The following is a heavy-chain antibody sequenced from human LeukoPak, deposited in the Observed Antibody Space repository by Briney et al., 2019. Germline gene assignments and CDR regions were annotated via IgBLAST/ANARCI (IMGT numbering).Heavy chain of an antibody. CDR2: INQDGSHK. CDR1: GFTFSGSW. J-gene: IGHJ4*02. CDR3: ARDPGFGALDY. D-gene: IGHD3-16*01. Sequence: GGSLRLSCAASGFTFSGSWMTWVRQPPGKGLEWVADINQDGSHKYYVDPVRGRFTISRDNAQNSLYLQMNSLRAEDTAVYYCARDPGFGALDYWGQGTLVTVSS. V-gene: IGHV3-7*01.